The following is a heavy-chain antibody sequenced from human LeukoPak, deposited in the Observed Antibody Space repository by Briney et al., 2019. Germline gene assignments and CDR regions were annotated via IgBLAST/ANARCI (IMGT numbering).Heavy chain of an antibody. Sequence: GGSLRLSCAASGFTFSSYWMNWVRQAPGKGLVWVSRIASDGSSTTYADSVKGRFSISRDNAKNTLYLQMNSLRAEDTAVYYCAKGGKTIMCPTSCYDYWGQGTLVTVSS. CDR2: IASDGSST. CDR3: AKGGKTIMCPTSCYDY. D-gene: IGHD2-2*01. V-gene: IGHV3-74*01. J-gene: IGHJ4*02. CDR1: GFTFSSYW.